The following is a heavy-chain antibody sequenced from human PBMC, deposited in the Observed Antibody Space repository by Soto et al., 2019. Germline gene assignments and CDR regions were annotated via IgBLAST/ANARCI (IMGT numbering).Heavy chain of an antibody. D-gene: IGHD6-19*01. CDR2: INPSGGST. Sequence: QVQLVQSGAEVKKPGASVKVSCKASGYTFTSYYTHWVRQAPGQGLEWMGIINPSGGSTSYARKSKGRGNMTRNTSTNTVYLELSSLRSEDTAVYYCARRMPGIGVAGTIADIWGQGTMVTVSS. J-gene: IGHJ3*02. CDR1: GYTFTSYY. CDR3: ARRMPGIGVAGTIADI. V-gene: IGHV1-46*03.